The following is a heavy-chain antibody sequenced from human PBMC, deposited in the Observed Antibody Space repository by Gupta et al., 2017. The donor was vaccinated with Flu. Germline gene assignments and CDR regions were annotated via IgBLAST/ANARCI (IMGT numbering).Heavy chain of an antibody. CDR1: GDSITSNNYL. J-gene: IGHJ5*02. CDR2: ADCSGNT. V-gene: IGHV4-39*01. CDR3: ARRNMDAKTFDH. Sequence: QLQLQESGPGLVKPSETLSLICTVSGDSITSNNYLWGWMRQPPGKGLEWLGTADCSGNTFYSPSLKSRATMSVDTSKNQFYLKLNSVTAADTAVYDCARRNMDAKTFDHWGQGTLVTVSS. D-gene: IGHD1/OR15-1a*01.